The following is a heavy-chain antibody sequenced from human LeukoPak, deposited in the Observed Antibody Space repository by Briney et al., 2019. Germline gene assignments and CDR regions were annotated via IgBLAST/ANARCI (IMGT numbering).Heavy chain of an antibody. D-gene: IGHD6-13*01. CDR2: TYYRSKWYN. J-gene: IGHJ6*03. Sequence: SQTLSLTCAISGDSVSSNSAAWNWIRQSPSRGLEWLGRTYYRSKWYNDYAVSVKSRITINPDTSKNQFSLQLNSVTPEDTAVYYCARANRGAAAGMGSYYYYMDVWGKGTTVTVSS. CDR1: GDSVSSNSAA. CDR3: ARANRGAAAGMGSYYYYMDV. V-gene: IGHV6-1*01.